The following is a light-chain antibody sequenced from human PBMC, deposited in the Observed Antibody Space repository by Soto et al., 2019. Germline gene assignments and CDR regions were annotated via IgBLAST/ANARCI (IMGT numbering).Light chain of an antibody. V-gene: IGKV1-5*01. CDR3: QQYSPYLRT. CDR1: QSISSW. CDR2: DAS. Sequence: DIQMTQSPSTLSATAGARAPITCRASQSISSWLAWYQHQPGKAPQLLIYDASNLDSGGPSRFSGSGSGTEFTLTISSLQPDDFATYYCQQYSPYLRTFGQGTKVDIK. J-gene: IGKJ1*01.